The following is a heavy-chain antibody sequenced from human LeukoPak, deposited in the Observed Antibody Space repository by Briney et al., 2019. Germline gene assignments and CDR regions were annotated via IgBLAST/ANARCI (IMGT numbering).Heavy chain of an antibody. CDR3: ARADYVWGSYRYYFDY. Sequence: SVKVSCKASGGTFSSYAISWVRQAPGQGLEWMGGIIPIFGTANYAQKFQGRVTITADESTSTAYMELSSLRSEDTAVYYCARADYVWGSYRYYFDYWGQGTLVTVSS. D-gene: IGHD3-16*02. J-gene: IGHJ4*02. CDR2: IIPIFGTA. CDR1: GGTFSSYA. V-gene: IGHV1-69*13.